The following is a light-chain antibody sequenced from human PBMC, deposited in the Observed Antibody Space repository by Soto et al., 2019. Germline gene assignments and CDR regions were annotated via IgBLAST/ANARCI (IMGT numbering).Light chain of an antibody. J-gene: IGKJ4*01. V-gene: IGKV3-11*01. CDR1: QSVSSY. CDR2: DAS. CDR3: QQRSNWRIT. Sequence: EIVLTQSPATQSLSPGEGATLSCRASQSVSSYLAWYQQKPGQAPRLLIFDASNRATGIPARFSGSGSGTDFTLSISSLEPEDFAVYFCQQRSNWRITFGGGTKVEIK.